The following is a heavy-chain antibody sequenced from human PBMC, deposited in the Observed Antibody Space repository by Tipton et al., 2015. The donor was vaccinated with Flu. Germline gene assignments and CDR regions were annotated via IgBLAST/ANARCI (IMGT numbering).Heavy chain of an antibody. J-gene: IGHJ4*02. CDR2: ISGSGSTI. CDR3: ARDIIGDYGGD. D-gene: IGHD4/OR15-4a*01. CDR1: GLTFSSYE. V-gene: IGHV3-48*03. Sequence: GSLRLSCAASGLTFSSYEMNWVRQAPGKGLEWVSYISGSGSTIYYADSVKGRFTISRDNAKNSLYLQMNSLRAEDTAVYYCARDIIGDYGGDWGQGTLVTVSS.